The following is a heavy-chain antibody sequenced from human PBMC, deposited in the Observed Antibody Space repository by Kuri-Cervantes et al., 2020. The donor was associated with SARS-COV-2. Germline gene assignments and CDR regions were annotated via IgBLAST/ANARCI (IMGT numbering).Heavy chain of an antibody. J-gene: IGHJ2*01. CDR2: IYTSGST. Sequence: GSLRLSCTVSGGSISSYYWSWIRQPAGKGLEWIGRIYTSGSTNYNPSLKSRVTMSVDTSKNQFSLKLSSVSAADTAVYYCARALANFWSGSDWYSDLWGRGTLVTVSS. D-gene: IGHD3-3*01. CDR3: ARALANFWSGSDWYSDL. CDR1: GGSISSYY. V-gene: IGHV4-4*07.